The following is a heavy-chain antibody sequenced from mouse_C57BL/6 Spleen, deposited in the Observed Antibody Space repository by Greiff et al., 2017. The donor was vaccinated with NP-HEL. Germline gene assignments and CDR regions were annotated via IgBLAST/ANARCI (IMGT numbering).Heavy chain of an antibody. V-gene: IGHV1-64*01. D-gene: IGHD1-1*01. CDR1: GYTFTSYW. J-gene: IGHJ4*01. CDR2: IHPNSGST. CDR3: ARSPHYYGSSYGDAMDY. Sequence: VQLQQPGAELVKPGASVKLSCKASGYTFTSYWMHWVKQRPGQGLEWIGMIHPNSGSTNYNEKFKSKATLTVDKSSSTAYMQLSSLTSEDSAVYYCARSPHYYGSSYGDAMDYWGQGTSVTVSS.